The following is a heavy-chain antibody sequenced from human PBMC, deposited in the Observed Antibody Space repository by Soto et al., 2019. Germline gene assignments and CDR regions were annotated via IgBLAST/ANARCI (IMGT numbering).Heavy chain of an antibody. CDR3: ARGNPFNYAGFDV. D-gene: IGHD3-16*01. Sequence: GASMKVSCKASGYTFSDFDINWLRQASGQGPEWMGWMNAKSGDTFFAQRFQGKFNMTWDTSLSTAYMEVGSLTSDDTAMYYCARGNPFNYAGFDVWGQGTTVTVSS. J-gene: IGHJ6*02. CDR2: MNAKSGDT. V-gene: IGHV1-8*01. CDR1: GYTFSDFD.